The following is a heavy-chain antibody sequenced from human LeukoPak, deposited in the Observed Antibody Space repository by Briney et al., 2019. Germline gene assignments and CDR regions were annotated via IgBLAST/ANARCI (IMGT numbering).Heavy chain of an antibody. CDR3: ARDNIAVADFDY. CDR1: GFTFSSYA. D-gene: IGHD6-19*01. Sequence: GGSLRLSCAASGFTFSSYAMRWVRQAPGKGLEWVAVISYDGSNKYYADSVKGRFTISRDNSKNTLYLQMNSLRAEDTAVYYCARDNIAVADFDYWGQGTLVTVSS. CDR2: ISYDGSNK. J-gene: IGHJ4*02. V-gene: IGHV3-30-3*01.